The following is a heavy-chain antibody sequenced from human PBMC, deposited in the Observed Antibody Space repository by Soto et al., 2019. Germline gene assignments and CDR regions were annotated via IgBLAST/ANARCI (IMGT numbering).Heavy chain of an antibody. V-gene: IGHV4-39*02. CDR3: ATVLVGATRHPDADS. J-gene: IGHJ4*02. CDR2: IYYDGST. Sequence: PSETLSLTCTVSGGSINNNNYYWAWIRQPPGKGLSWIASIYYDGSTYYNSSLKSRVTISRDTSKNHFSLRLTSMTAADTAVYYCATVLVGATRHPDADSWGQGTVVTVS. D-gene: IGHD2-15*01. CDR1: GGSINNNNYY.